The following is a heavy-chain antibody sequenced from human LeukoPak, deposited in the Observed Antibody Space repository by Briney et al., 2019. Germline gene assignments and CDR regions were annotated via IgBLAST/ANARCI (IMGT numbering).Heavy chain of an antibody. Sequence: GGSLRLSCAASGFTFSSYSMNLVRQAPGKGLEWVSSISSSSSYIYYADSVKGRFTISRDNAKNSLYLQMNSLRAEDTAVYYCARLERITMIVVVDPQDAFDIWGQGTMVTVSS. J-gene: IGHJ3*02. V-gene: IGHV3-21*01. CDR3: ARLERITMIVVVDPQDAFDI. CDR1: GFTFSSYS. CDR2: ISSSSSYI. D-gene: IGHD3-22*01.